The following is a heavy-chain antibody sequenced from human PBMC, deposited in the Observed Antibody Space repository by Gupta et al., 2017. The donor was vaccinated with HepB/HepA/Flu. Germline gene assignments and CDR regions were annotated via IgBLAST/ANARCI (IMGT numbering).Heavy chain of an antibody. CDR1: GGSISSYY. CDR2: IYYSGST. V-gene: IGHV4-59*08. CDR3: ARLQQQTYFDY. Sequence: QVQLQESGPGLVKPSETLSLTCTVSGGSISSYYWSWIRQPPGKGLEWIGYIYYSGSTNYNPSLKSRVTISVDTSKNQFSLKLSSVTAADTAVYYCARLQQQTYFDYWGQGTLVTVSS. D-gene: IGHD6-13*01. J-gene: IGHJ4*02.